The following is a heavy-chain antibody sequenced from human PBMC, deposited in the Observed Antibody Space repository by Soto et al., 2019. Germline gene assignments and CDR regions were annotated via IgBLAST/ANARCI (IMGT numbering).Heavy chain of an antibody. V-gene: IGHV3-21*01. D-gene: IGHD2-21*02. CDR3: ASPVACGGDCFFGMDV. CDR2: ISSSSSYI. Sequence: KPGGSLRLSCAASGFTFSSYSMNWVRQAPGKGLEWVSSISSSSSYIYYADSVKGRFTISRDNAKNSLYLQMNSLRAEDTAVYYCASPVACGGDCFFGMDVWGQGTTVTVSS. CDR1: GFTFSSYS. J-gene: IGHJ6*02.